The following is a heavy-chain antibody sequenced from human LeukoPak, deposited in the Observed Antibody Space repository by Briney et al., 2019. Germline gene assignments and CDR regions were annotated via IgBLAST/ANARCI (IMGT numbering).Heavy chain of an antibody. CDR1: GYTFTGYY. V-gene: IGHV1-2*02. CDR2: INPNSGGT. D-gene: IGHD6-13*01. J-gene: IGHJ6*03. Sequence: AASVKVSCKASGYTFTGYYMHWVRHAPGQGLEWMGWINPNSGGTNYAQKFQGRVTITRDTSISTAYMELSRLRSDDTALYYCARGQRQQLVQGYYYYMDVWGKGTTVTVSS. CDR3: ARGQRQQLVQGYYYYMDV.